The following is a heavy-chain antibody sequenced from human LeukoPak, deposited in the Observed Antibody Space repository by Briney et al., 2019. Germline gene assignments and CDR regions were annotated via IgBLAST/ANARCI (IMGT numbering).Heavy chain of an antibody. V-gene: IGHV3-23*01. CDR2: ISTSGGST. D-gene: IGHD2-15*01. CDR1: GLIFSSYA. Sequence: GGSLRLSCAASGLIFSSYAMTWVRQAPGKGLEWVSSISTSGGSTYYADSVKGRFTISRDSAKNKLYLQLNSLSAEDTAVYYCAKDRLTYCSGGSCYGFDYWGQGTLVTVSS. CDR3: AKDRLTYCSGGSCYGFDY. J-gene: IGHJ4*02.